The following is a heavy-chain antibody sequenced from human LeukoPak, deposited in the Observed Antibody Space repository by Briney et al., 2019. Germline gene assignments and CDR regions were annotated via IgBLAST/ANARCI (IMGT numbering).Heavy chain of an antibody. V-gene: IGHV1-69*05. D-gene: IGHD3-3*01. CDR1: GGTFSSYA. J-gene: IGHJ6*03. CDR3: ASVAIFGVVKNYMDV. Sequence: TSVKLSCKASGGTFSSYAICWVQQAPGQGLEWIGGIIPIFGTANYAQKFQGRVTITTDESTSTAYMELSSLRSEDTAVYYCASVAIFGVVKNYMDVWGKGTTVTVSS. CDR2: IIPIFGTA.